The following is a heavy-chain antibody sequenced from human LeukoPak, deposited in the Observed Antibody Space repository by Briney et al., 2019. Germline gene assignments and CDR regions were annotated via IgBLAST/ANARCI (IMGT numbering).Heavy chain of an antibody. V-gene: IGHV1-2*02. CDR1: GYTFTGYY. J-gene: IGHJ4*02. Sequence: ASVKVSCKASGYTFTGYYMHWVRQAPGEGRERMGWIKPNSGGTNYAQKFQGRVTMTRDTSISTAYMELSRLRSDDTAVYYCARESDSSGCSDYWGQGTLVTVFS. CDR2: IKPNSGGT. D-gene: IGHD6-19*01. CDR3: ARESDSSGCSDY.